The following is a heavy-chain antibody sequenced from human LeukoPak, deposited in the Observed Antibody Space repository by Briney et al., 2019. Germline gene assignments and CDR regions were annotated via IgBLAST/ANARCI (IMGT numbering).Heavy chain of an antibody. CDR2: IYSSGST. CDR3: ARAFYPGYYSYMAV. J-gene: IGHJ6*03. Sequence: PSETLSLTCNVSGGSIRGYYWSWIRQPPGKGLEWIGYIYSSGSTNYNPSLKSRVTMSVDTSKNQFSLKLSSVTAADTAVYYCARAFYPGYYSYMAVWGKGTTVTVSS. V-gene: IGHV4-59*01. D-gene: IGHD3-3*02. CDR1: GGSIRGYY.